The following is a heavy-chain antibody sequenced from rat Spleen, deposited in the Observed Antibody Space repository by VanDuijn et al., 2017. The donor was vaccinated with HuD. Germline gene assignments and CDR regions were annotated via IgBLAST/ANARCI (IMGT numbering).Heavy chain of an antibody. V-gene: IGHV5-31*01. CDR2: ISTSGDST. CDR1: GFTFSSYW. J-gene: IGHJ1*01. CDR3: ARLWYFDF. Sequence: EVQLVATGGGLVQPGGSLKLSCAVSGFTFSSYWMTWIRQAPGKGLEWVATISTSGDSTYYRDSVKGRFTISRDNAKSTLYLQMNSLRSEDTATYYCARLWYFDFWGPGTMVTVSS.